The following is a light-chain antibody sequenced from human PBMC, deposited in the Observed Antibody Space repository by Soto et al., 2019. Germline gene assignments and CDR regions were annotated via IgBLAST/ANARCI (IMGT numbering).Light chain of an antibody. J-gene: IGKJ5*01. CDR2: AAS. CDR3: QKYKSAPHT. CDR1: QGISNY. Sequence: DVQMTQSPSSLSASVGDRVTITCRASQGISNYLAWFQQKPGEVPKLLIFAASTLQSGVPSRFSGSGSGTDFTLTISSLQPEDVATYYCQKYKSAPHTFGQGTRLEIK. V-gene: IGKV1-27*01.